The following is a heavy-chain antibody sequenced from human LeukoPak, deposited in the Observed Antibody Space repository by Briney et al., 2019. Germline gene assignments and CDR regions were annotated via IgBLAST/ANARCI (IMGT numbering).Heavy chain of an antibody. CDR2: MNPNSSNT. Sequence: ASVKVPCKASGYTFTSYDINWVRQATGQGLEWMGCMNPNSSNTGYAQKFQGRVTMTRNTSISTAYMELSSLRSEDTAVYYCARGKVQRRITMVRGVILDSWFDPWGQGTLVTVSS. J-gene: IGHJ5*02. CDR3: ARGKVQRRITMVRGVILDSWFDP. CDR1: GYTFTSYD. V-gene: IGHV1-8*01. D-gene: IGHD3-10*01.